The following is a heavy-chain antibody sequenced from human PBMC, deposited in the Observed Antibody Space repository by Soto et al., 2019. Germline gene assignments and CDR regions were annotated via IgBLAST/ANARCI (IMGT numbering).Heavy chain of an antibody. CDR3: AREDCRSTSCSYSTGSYYFDY. CDR1: GGSISSGDYY. D-gene: IGHD2-2*01. Sequence: LSLTCTVSGGSISSGDYYWSWIRQPPGKGLEWIGYIYYSGNTYYNPSLKSRITMSVDTSKNQFSLTLSSVTAADTAVYYCAREDCRSTSCSYSTGSYYFDYWGQGTLVTVSS. CDR2: IYYSGNT. J-gene: IGHJ4*02. V-gene: IGHV4-30-4*01.